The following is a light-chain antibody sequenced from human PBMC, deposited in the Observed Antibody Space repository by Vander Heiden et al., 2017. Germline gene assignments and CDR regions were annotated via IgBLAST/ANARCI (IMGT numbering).Light chain of an antibody. J-gene: IGKJ1*01. CDR2: GAS. CDR1: QSVSRN. Sequence: EIVMTQSPATLSVYPGERATLSCRASQSVSRNLAWYQQKPGQAPRLLIYGASTSATGIPARFSGSGSGTEFTLTISSLQSEDFAVYCCQQYNNWPRTFGQGTKVEIK. V-gene: IGKV3-15*01. CDR3: QQYNNWPRT.